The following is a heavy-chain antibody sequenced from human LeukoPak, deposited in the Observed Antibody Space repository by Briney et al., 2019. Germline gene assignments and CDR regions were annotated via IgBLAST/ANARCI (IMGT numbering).Heavy chain of an antibody. J-gene: IGHJ6*03. V-gene: IGHV1-18*01. CDR1: GYTFTSYG. CDR2: ISAYNGNT. Sequence: ASVKVSCKASGYTFTSYGISWVRQAPGQGLEWMGWISAYNGNTNYAQKLQGRVTMTTDTSTSTAYMELRSLRSDDTAVYYCARDGYYDVWSGYYTYYYYMDVWGKGTTVTVSS. D-gene: IGHD3-3*01. CDR3: ARDGYYDVWSGYYTYYYYMDV.